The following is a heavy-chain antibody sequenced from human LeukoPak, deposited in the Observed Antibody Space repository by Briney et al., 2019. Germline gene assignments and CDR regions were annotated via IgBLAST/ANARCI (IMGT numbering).Heavy chain of an antibody. CDR3: GGSYGSGSYWFDP. CDR2: IIPILGIA. Sequence: SVKVSCKASGGTFSSYAISWVRQAPGQGLEWMGRIIPILGIANYAQKFQGRVTITADKSTSTAYMELSSLRSEDTAVYYCGGSYGSGSYWFDPWGQGTLVTVSS. J-gene: IGHJ5*02. CDR1: GGTFSSYA. V-gene: IGHV1-69*04. D-gene: IGHD3-10*01.